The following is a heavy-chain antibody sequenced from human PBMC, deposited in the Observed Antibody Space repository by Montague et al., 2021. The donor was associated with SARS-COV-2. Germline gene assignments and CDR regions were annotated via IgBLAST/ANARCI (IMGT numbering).Heavy chain of an antibody. CDR3: ARSYYDILTGYYMAFDY. Sequence: PALVKPTQTLTLTCTFSGFSLSTSGMCVSWIRQPPGKALEWLALSDWXDEKYYSTSLKTRLTISKDTSKNQVVLTMTNMDPVDTATYYCARSYYDILTGYYMAFDYWGQGTLVTVSS. D-gene: IGHD3-9*01. CDR2: SDWXDEK. V-gene: IGHV2-70*01. J-gene: IGHJ4*02. CDR1: GFSLSTSGMC.